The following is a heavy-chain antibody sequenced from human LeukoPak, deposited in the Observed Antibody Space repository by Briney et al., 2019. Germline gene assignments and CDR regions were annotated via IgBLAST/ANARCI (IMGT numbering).Heavy chain of an antibody. CDR3: ARPRHTYNYYYGMDV. J-gene: IGHJ6*02. CDR2: INGDGSST. Sequence: GGSLRLSCAASGFTFSSYWMHWVRQAPGKGLVWVSRINGDGSSTSYADSVKGRITISRDNARNSLYLQMNSLRAEDTGVYYCARPRHTYNYYYGMDVWAKGPRSPSP. V-gene: IGHV3-74*01. CDR1: GFTFSSYW.